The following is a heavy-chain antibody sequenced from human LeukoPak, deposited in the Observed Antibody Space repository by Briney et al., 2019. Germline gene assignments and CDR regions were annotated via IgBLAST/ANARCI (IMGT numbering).Heavy chain of an antibody. Sequence: GGSLRLSCAASGFTFSDYYMSWVRQAPGKGLEWVSVIYSGGSTYYADSVKGRFTISRDNSKNTLYLQMNSLRAEDTAVYYCARVLAEVRGVIISHYYYYMDVWGKGTTVTISS. CDR3: ARVLAEVRGVIISHYYYYMDV. D-gene: IGHD3-10*01. V-gene: IGHV3-53*01. J-gene: IGHJ6*03. CDR2: IYSGGST. CDR1: GFTFSDYY.